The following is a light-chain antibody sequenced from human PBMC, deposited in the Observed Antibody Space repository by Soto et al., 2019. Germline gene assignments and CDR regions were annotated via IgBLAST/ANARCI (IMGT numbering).Light chain of an antibody. CDR3: QQYCSSPLT. Sequence: EIVLTQSPGTLSLSPGERATLSCRASQSVSSSYLAWYQQKPGQAPRLLIYGASSRATGIPDRFSGSGSGTDFTLTSSRLEPEDFAAYYCQQYCSSPLTFGGGTKVEIK. CDR2: GAS. CDR1: QSVSSSY. J-gene: IGKJ4*01. V-gene: IGKV3-20*01.